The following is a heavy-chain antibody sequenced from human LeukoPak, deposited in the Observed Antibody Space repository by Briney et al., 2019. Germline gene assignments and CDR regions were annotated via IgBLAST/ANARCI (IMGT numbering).Heavy chain of an antibody. Sequence: GASVTVSCKASGYTFTDYYMHWVRQAPGQGLEWMGWINPNSGGTNYAQKFQGRVTMTRDTSISTAYMELSRLRSDDTAVYYCARDVQIFDYWGQGTLVTVSS. D-gene: IGHD1-1*01. CDR2: INPNSGGT. CDR3: ARDVQIFDY. V-gene: IGHV1-2*02. CDR1: GYTFTDYY. J-gene: IGHJ4*02.